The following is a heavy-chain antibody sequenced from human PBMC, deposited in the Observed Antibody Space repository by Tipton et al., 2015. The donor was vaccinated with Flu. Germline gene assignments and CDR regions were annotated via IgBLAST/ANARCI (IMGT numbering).Heavy chain of an antibody. V-gene: IGHV4-39*07. CDR3: ARYGTYDGSRYFQH. CDR2: IYYSGST. Sequence: GLVKPSETLSLTCTVSGGSISSSSYYWGWIRQPPGKGLEWIGSIYYSGSTYYNPSLKSRVTISVDTSKNQFSLKLSSVTAADTAVYYCARYGTYDGSRYFQHWGQSTLVTVSS. CDR1: GGSISSSSYY. J-gene: IGHJ1*01. D-gene: IGHD1-26*01.